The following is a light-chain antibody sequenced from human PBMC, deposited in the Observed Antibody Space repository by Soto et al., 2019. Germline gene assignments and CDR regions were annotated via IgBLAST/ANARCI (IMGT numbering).Light chain of an antibody. V-gene: IGLV1-40*01. CDR1: SSNIGAGYD. CDR2: GXX. CDR3: QSYDSSLSGYV. J-gene: IGLJ1*01. Sequence: QAVVTQPPSVSGAPGQRVTISCTGSSSNIGAGYDVHWYQQLPGTAPKLLIYGXXNXXXXXPXXXXGSKSGTSASLAITGLXXXXXXXXYCQSYDSSLSGYVFGTGTKVTVL.